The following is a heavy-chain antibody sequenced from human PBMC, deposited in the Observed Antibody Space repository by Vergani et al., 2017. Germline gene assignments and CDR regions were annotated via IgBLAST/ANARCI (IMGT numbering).Heavy chain of an antibody. D-gene: IGHD2-2*01. V-gene: IGHV1-69*01. Sequence: QVQLVQSGAEVKKPGSSVKVSCKTSGGTFKSNTFSWVRQAPGQGLEWMGCIIPIFVTAYYAQDCQGRLSITADESTSTAYLELSSLRAEDTSVYYCVRDNYGSSTSCYFYYYYYGMDVWGQGTTVTVSS. CDR2: IIPIFVTA. CDR3: VRDNYGSSTSCYFYYYYYGMDV. CDR1: GGTFKSNT. J-gene: IGHJ6*02.